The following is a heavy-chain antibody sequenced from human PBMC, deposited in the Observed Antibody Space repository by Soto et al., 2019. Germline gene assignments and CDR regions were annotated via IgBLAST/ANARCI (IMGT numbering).Heavy chain of an antibody. J-gene: IGHJ6*02. Sequence: ASVKVSCKASGGTFSSYAISWVRQAPGQGLEWMGGIIPIFGTANYAQTFQGRVTITADESTSTAYMELSSLRSEDTAVYYCARVAPDSSSWYVYYYYGMDVWGQGTTVTVSS. CDR3: ARVAPDSSSWYVYYYYGMDV. CDR2: IIPIFGTA. CDR1: GGTFSSYA. D-gene: IGHD6-13*01. V-gene: IGHV1-69*13.